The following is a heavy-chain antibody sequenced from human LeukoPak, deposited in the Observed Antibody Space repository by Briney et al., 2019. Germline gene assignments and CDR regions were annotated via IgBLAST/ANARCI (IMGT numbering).Heavy chain of an antibody. CDR1: GGSISSYY. CDR2: IYYSGST. J-gene: IGHJ4*02. V-gene: IGHV4-59*06. Sequence: PSETLSLTCTVSGGSISSYYWSWIRQHPGKGLEWIGYIYYSGSTYYNPSLKSRVTISVDTSKNQFSLKLSSVTAADTAVYYCARSPGKRRWPYFDYWGQGTLVTVSS. CDR3: ARSPGKRRWPYFDY. D-gene: IGHD2-15*01.